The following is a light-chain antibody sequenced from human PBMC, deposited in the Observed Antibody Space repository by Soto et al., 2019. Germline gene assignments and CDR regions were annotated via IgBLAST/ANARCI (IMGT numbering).Light chain of an antibody. CDR1: SSDVGSYNY. CDR3: NSYTSTNTWV. CDR2: EVS. Sequence: QSVLTQPASVSGSPGQSITISCTGTSSDVGSYNYVSWYQQHPGKAPKLMIYEVSNRPSGVSNRFSGSKSGNTDSLTIYGLQAEDEADYYCNSYTSTNTWVFGTGTKVTVL. V-gene: IGLV2-14*01. J-gene: IGLJ1*01.